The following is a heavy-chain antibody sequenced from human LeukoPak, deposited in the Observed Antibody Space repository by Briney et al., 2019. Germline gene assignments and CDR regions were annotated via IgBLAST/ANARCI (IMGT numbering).Heavy chain of an antibody. CDR3: ARDYMIVSGGGFDP. CDR2: ISAYNGNT. D-gene: IGHD3-22*01. CDR1: GYNFISYY. J-gene: IGHJ5*02. Sequence: ASVKVSCKASGYNFISYYMHWVRQAPGQGLEWMGWISAYNGNTNYAQKLQGRVTMTTDTSTSTACMELRSLRSDDTAVYYCARDYMIVSGGGFDPWGQGTLVTVSS. V-gene: IGHV1-18*04.